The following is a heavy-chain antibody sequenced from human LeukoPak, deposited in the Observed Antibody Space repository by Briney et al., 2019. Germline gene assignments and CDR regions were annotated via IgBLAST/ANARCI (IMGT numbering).Heavy chain of an antibody. CDR1: GGTFSSYA. D-gene: IGHD3-10*01. Sequence: SVKVSCKASGGTFSSYAISWARQAPGQGLEWMGGIIPIFGTANYAQKFQGRVTITADKSTSTAYMELSSLRSEDTAVYYCARVQRITMVRGVPGPLDWGQGTLVTVSS. CDR3: ARVQRITMVRGVPGPLD. CDR2: IIPIFGTA. V-gene: IGHV1-69*06. J-gene: IGHJ4*02.